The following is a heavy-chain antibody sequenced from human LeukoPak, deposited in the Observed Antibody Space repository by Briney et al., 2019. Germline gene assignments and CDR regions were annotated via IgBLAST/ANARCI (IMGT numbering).Heavy chain of an antibody. V-gene: IGHV4-38-2*02. Sequence: SETLSLTCTVSGYSISSGFYWGWIRQPPGKRLGWIGSIYHSGSTHYNSSLKSRVTISVDTSKNQLSLKLSSVTAADTAVYYCARGVGLTQGGTFDYWGQGTLVTVSS. J-gene: IGHJ4*02. CDR1: GYSISSGFY. CDR2: IYHSGST. D-gene: IGHD1-1*01. CDR3: ARGVGLTQGGTFDY.